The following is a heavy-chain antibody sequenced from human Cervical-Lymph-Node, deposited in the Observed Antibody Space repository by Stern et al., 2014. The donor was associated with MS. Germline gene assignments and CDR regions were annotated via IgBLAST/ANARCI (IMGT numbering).Heavy chain of an antibody. D-gene: IGHD2-2*01. CDR2: IYYSGST. Sequence: QVQLVESGPGLVKPSETLSLTCTVSGGSISGDYWSWIRQPPGKGLEWIGYIYYSGSTEYNPSLKSRVTISVDTSKNQFSLKMSSVTAADTAVYYCARLRPLYQVASYYYHAMDVWGQGTTVTVSS. V-gene: IGHV4-59*01. CDR1: GGSISGDY. CDR3: ARLRPLYQVASYYYHAMDV. J-gene: IGHJ6*02.